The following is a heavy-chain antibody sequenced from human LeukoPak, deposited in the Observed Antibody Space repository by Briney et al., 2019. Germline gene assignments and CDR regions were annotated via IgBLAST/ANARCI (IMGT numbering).Heavy chain of an antibody. J-gene: IGHJ3*02. CDR3: ARGGSYLSAFDI. V-gene: IGHV3-53*01. CDR2: IYSGGSI. CDR1: GFTVSSNY. D-gene: IGHD1-26*01. Sequence: GGSLRLSCAASGFTVSSNYMSWVRQAPGKGLEWVSIIYSGGSIFYADSVKGRFTISRDNSKNTLYLQMNSLRAEDTAVYYRARGGSYLSAFDIWGQGTMVTVSS.